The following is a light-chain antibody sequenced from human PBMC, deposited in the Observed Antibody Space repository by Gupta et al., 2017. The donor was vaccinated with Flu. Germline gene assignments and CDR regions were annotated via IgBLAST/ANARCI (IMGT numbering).Light chain of an antibody. Sequence: ITISCTGTGSDVGDYNNVSWYHQHPGKAPNLLIYEVSNRRSGVSNRFSASKSGNTASLTITGLQEEDEAEYYCSSYTSNSAIYVFGTGTKVTVL. CDR3: SSYTSNSAIYV. J-gene: IGLJ1*01. V-gene: IGLV2-14*01. CDR1: GSDVGDYNN. CDR2: EVS.